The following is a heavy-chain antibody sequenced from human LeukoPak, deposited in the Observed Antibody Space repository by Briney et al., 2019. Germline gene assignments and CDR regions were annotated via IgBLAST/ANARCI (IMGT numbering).Heavy chain of an antibody. D-gene: IGHD5-24*01. CDR3: ARTVEMTTNKDAFDI. CDR1: GFTFRSYS. J-gene: IGHJ3*02. Sequence: GGSLRLSCAASGFTFRSYSMNWVRQAPGKGLEWVASISSGGSYRFYADSVKGRFTISRDNAKNSLYLQMSSLRAEDTAVYSSARTVEMTTNKDAFDIWGQATMVTVYS. V-gene: IGHV3-21*01. CDR2: ISSGGSYR.